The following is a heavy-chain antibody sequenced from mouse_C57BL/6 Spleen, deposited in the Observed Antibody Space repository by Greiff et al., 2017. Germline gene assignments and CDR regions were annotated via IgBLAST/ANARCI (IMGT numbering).Heavy chain of an antibody. CDR3: AIPRGFAY. J-gene: IGHJ3*01. Sequence: QVQLQQSAAELVRPGTSVKVSCKASGYAFTNYLIEWVKQRPGQGLEWIGVINPGSGGTNYNEKFKGKATLTADKSSSTAYMQLSSLTSDDSAVYFCAIPRGFAYWGQGTLVTVSA. V-gene: IGHV1-54*01. CDR2: INPGSGGT. CDR1: GYAFTNYL.